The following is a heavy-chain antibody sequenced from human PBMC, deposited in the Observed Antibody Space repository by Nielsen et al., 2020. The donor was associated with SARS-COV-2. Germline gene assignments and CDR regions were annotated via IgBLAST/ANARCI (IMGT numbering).Heavy chain of an antibody. CDR2: INPNSGGP. J-gene: IGHJ4*02. D-gene: IGHD6-19*01. V-gene: IGHV1-2*06. CDR3: AGSGSGWYNFDS. Sequence: ASVKVSCKAPGYRFSVYYMHWVRQAPGQGLEWMGRINPNSGGPNYAQKFQGRVTMTWDTSISTAYMELSGLKSDDTAVFYCAGSGSGWYNFDSWGQGTPVTVSS. CDR1: GYRFSVYY.